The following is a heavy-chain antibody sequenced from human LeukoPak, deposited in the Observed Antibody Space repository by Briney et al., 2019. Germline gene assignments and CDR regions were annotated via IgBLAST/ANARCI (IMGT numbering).Heavy chain of an antibody. V-gene: IGHV3-74*01. CDR3: ARGLPNFGAADY. D-gene: IGHD4-11*01. CDR2: INSDGSST. J-gene: IGHJ4*02. Sequence: ETGGSLRLSCAASGFTFSSYWMHWVRQAPGEGLVWVSRINSDGSSTSYADSVKGRFTISRDNAKNTLYLQMNSLRAEDTAVYYCARGLPNFGAADYWGQGTLVTVSS. CDR1: GFTFSSYW.